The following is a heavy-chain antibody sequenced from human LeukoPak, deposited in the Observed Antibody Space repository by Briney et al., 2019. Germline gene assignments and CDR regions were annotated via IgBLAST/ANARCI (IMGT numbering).Heavy chain of an antibody. D-gene: IGHD3-22*01. J-gene: IGHJ6*02. CDR1: GFTFDDYA. CDR2: ISWNSGSI. CDR3: AKDIYDSSGYDPYYYYGMDI. Sequence: SQRLPCAASGFTFDDYAMHWVRQAPGKGLEWVSGISWNSGSIGYADSVKGRFTISRDNAKNSLYLQMNSLRAEDTALYYCAKDIYDSSGYDPYYYYGMDIWGQGTTVTVSS. V-gene: IGHV3-9*01.